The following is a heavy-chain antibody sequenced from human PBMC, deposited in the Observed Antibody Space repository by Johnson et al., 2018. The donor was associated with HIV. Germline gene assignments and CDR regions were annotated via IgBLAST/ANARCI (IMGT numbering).Heavy chain of an antibody. Sequence: VQLVESGGGVVQPGRSLRLSCAASGFTFSSYDMHWVRQATGKGLEWVSAIGTAGDTYYPGSVKGRFTISRENAKNSLYLQMNSLRAGDTAVYYCARSSWGGSSLGAFDIWGQGTMVTDS. CDR3: ARSSWGGSSLGAFDI. CDR2: IGTAGDT. V-gene: IGHV3-13*01. CDR1: GFTFSSYD. D-gene: IGHD1-26*01. J-gene: IGHJ3*02.